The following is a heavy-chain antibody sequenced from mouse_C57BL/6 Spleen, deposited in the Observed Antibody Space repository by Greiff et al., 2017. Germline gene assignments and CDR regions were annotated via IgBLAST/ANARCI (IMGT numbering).Heavy chain of an antibody. Sequence: VQLQQSGPELVKPGDSVKISCKASGYSFTGYFMNWVMQSHGKSLEWIGRINPYNGDTFYNQKFKGKATLTVDKSSSTAHMELRSLTSEDSAVYYCARPYSNYGGYFDYWGQGTTLTVSS. CDR2: INPYNGDT. D-gene: IGHD2-5*01. V-gene: IGHV1-20*01. J-gene: IGHJ2*01. CDR3: ARPYSNYGGYFDY. CDR1: GYSFTGYF.